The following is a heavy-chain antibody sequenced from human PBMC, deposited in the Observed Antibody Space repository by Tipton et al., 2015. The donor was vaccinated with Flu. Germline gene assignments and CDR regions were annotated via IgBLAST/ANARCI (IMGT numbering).Heavy chain of an antibody. V-gene: IGHV4-39*01. CDR1: GDSISSSYYY. D-gene: IGHD6-19*01. Sequence: TLSLTCSVSGDSISSSYYYWGWIRQSPGKGLEWIGTMYDSWSTYYNPSLKSRVTISVDTSKNQFSLKLSSVTAADTAVYYCARQRLTQVNWLDPWGQGTLVTVSS. CDR3: ARQRLTQVNWLDP. CDR2: MYDSWST. J-gene: IGHJ5*02.